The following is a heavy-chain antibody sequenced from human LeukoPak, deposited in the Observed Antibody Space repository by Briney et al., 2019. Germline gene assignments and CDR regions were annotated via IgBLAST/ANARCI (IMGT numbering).Heavy chain of an antibody. CDR3: TTGIDDGGGY. Sequence: GGSLRLSCAASGFTFSSHWMHWVRQAPGKGLEWVGRIKTRADGETTDYPAPVKGRFTISRDDSKDTVFLQLNSLRIDDTGVYYCTTGIDDGGGYWGQGTLVTVSS. CDR2: IKTRADGETT. D-gene: IGHD3-16*01. CDR1: GFTFSSHW. J-gene: IGHJ4*02. V-gene: IGHV3-15*07.